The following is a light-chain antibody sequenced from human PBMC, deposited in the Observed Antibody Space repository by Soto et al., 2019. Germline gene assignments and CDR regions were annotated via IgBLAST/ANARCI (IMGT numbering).Light chain of an antibody. V-gene: IGKV3-15*01. CDR1: QSVSSN. J-gene: IGKJ1*01. Sequence: EIVMTQSPATLSVSPGERATLSCRASQSVSSNLAWYQQKPGQAPRLLIYVASTRATGIPARFSGSGSGTEFTLTISSLQSEDFAVYYCQQYNNWPGTVGQGTKVEIK. CDR2: VAS. CDR3: QQYNNWPGT.